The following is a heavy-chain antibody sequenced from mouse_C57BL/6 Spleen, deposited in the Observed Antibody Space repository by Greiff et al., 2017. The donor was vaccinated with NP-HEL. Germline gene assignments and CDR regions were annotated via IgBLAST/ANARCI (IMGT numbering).Heavy chain of an antibody. D-gene: IGHD2-5*01. CDR1: GYTFTSYW. Sequence: VQLQQPGAELVKPGASVKLSCKASGYTFTSYWMHWVKQRPGRGLEWIGRIAPNSGGTKYNEKFKSKATLTVDKPSSTAYMQLSSLTSEDSAVYYCARSDYYSNLDYWGQGTTLTVSS. J-gene: IGHJ2*01. CDR3: ARSDYYSNLDY. CDR2: IAPNSGGT. V-gene: IGHV1-72*01.